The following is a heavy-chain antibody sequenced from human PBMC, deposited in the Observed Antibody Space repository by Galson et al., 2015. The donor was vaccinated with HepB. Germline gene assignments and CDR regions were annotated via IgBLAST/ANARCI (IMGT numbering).Heavy chain of an antibody. CDR1: GYVFTNFY. J-gene: IGHJ4*02. CDR2: INPSPGSA. CDR3: ARSPTNWAVKLDY. D-gene: IGHD3-10*01. V-gene: IGHV1-46*01. Sequence: SVKVSCKASGYVFTNFYIHWVRQAPGQGLEWMGIINPSPGSASYAQDIKGRVTVTRDTPTSTVYMELTSPTSDDTAVYYCARSPTNWAVKLDYWGQGTLVTVSS.